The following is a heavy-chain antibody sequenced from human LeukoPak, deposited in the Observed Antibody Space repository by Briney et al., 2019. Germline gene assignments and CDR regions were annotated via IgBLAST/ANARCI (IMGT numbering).Heavy chain of an antibody. J-gene: IGHJ4*02. Sequence: PGGSLRLSCAASGFTFSTYWMHWVRQAPGEGLVWVSRINSDGSSTAYADSVKGRFTISRDNAKDTLYLQLNSLRAEDTAVYYCARPSVYSGSYFPFDLWGQGTLVTVSS. CDR3: ARPSVYSGSYFPFDL. CDR2: INSDGSST. V-gene: IGHV3-74*01. D-gene: IGHD1-26*01. CDR1: GFTFSTYW.